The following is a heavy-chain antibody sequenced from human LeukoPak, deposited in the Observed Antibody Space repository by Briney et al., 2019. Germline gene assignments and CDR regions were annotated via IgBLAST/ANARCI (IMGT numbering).Heavy chain of an antibody. CDR2: IFYSGST. CDR3: ARVGYCSGGSCYSLFGNWFDP. J-gene: IGHJ5*02. CDR1: GGSIGSHY. Sequence: SETLSLTCTISGGSIGSHYWSWIRQTPGKGLEWIGFIFYSGSTNYNPSLKSRVTISIDTSKNQFSLNLRSVTAADTAMYYCARVGYCSGGSCYSLFGNWFDPWGQGTLVTVSS. D-gene: IGHD2-15*01. V-gene: IGHV4-59*11.